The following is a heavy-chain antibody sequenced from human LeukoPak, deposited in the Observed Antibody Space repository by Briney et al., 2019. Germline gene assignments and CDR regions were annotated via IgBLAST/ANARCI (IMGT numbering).Heavy chain of an antibody. D-gene: IGHD6-13*01. J-gene: IGHJ5*02. V-gene: IGHV1-69*05. CDR3: ARDGIAAAGRYNWFDP. CDR2: IIPIFGTA. Sequence: GASVKVSCKASGGTFSSYAISWVRQAPGQGLEWMGRIIPIFGTANYAQKFQGRVTITTDESTSTAYMELSSLRSEDTAVYYCARDGIAAAGRYNWFDPWGQGTLVTVXS. CDR1: GGTFSSYA.